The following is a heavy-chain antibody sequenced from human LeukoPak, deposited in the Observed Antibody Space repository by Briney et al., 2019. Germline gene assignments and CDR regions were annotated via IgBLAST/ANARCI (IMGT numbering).Heavy chain of an antibody. D-gene: IGHD3-3*01. J-gene: IGHJ5*02. CDR2: INPSGGTT. V-gene: IGHV1-46*01. Sequence: ASVKVSCKAPGYTFTNYYIHWVRQAPGQGLEWMGLINPSGGTTNCAQKFQGRVTMTRDMSTTTVYMHLSSLRSEDTAVYYCAREAVTIFGLARTQTPKGPHRFDPWGQGTLVTVSS. CDR1: GYTFTNYY. CDR3: AREAVTIFGLARTQTPKGPHRFDP.